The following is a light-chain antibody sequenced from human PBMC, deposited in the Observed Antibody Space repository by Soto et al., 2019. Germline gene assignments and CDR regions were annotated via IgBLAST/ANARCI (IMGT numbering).Light chain of an antibody. J-gene: IGLJ3*02. Sequence: QSALTQPPSASGSPGQSVTIPCTGTSSDVGGYNYVSWYQQHPGIAPKLMIYEVSKRPSGVPDRFSGSKSGNTASLTVSGLQAEDEAAYYCSSYAGSNRVFGGGTKLTVL. CDR1: SSDVGGYNY. CDR2: EVS. V-gene: IGLV2-8*01. CDR3: SSYAGSNRV.